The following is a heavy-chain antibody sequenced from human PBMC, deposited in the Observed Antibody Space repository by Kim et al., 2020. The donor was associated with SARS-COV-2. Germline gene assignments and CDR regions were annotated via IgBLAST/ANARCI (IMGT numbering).Heavy chain of an antibody. D-gene: IGHD4-17*01. Sequence: GGSLRLSCAASGFTFSSYSMNWVRQAPGKGLEWVSYISSSSSTIYYADSVTGRFTISRDNAKNSLYLQMNSLRDEDTAVYYCAREGSGDSTRYYYYGMDVWCQGTTVTVSS. V-gene: IGHV3-48*02. CDR1: GFTFSSYS. CDR3: AREGSGDSTRYYYYGMDV. CDR2: ISSSSSTI. J-gene: IGHJ6*02.